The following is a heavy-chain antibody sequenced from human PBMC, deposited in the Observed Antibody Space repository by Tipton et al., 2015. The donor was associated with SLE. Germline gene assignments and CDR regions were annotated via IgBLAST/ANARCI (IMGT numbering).Heavy chain of an antibody. D-gene: IGHD6-19*01. Sequence: SLRLSCAASGFTFSSYAMHWVRQAPGKGLEWVAFIRYDGSNKYYADSVKGRFTISRDNSKNTLYLQMNSLRAEDTAVYYCARVGVVAGTGDYWGQGTLVTVSS. V-gene: IGHV3-30*04. CDR1: GFTFSSYA. CDR2: IRYDGSNK. J-gene: IGHJ4*02. CDR3: ARVGVVAGTGDY.